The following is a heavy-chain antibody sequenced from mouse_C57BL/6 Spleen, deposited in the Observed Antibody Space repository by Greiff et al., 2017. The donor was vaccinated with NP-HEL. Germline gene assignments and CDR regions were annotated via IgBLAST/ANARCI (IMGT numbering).Heavy chain of an antibody. V-gene: IGHV1-69*01. J-gene: IGHJ2*01. Sequence: KQSCKASGYTFTSYWMHWVKQRPGQGLEWIGEIDPSDSYTNYNQKFKGKSTLTVDKSSSTAYMQLSSLTSEDSAVYYCARRGTLTGIDYWGQGTTLTVSS. CDR2: IDPSDSYT. CDR1: GYTFTSYW. D-gene: IGHD4-1*01. CDR3: ARRGTLTGIDY.